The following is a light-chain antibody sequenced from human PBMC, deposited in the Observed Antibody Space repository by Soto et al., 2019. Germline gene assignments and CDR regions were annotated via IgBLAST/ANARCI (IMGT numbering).Light chain of an antibody. CDR2: DVS. J-gene: IGLJ1*01. CDR3: SSYTSSSTSKV. V-gene: IGLV2-14*01. Sequence: QPASVSGSPGQSITISCTGTSSDVGGYNYVSWYQQHPGKAPKLMIYDVSNRPSGVSNRFSGSKSGNTASLTISGLQAEDEADYYCSSYTSSSTSKVFGTGTKLTVL. CDR1: SSDVGGYNY.